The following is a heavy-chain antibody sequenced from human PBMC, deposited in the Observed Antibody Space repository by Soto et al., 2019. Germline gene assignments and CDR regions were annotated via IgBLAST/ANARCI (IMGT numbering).Heavy chain of an antibody. V-gene: IGHV3-21*01. Sequence: XGSLGLGCAASGFTFRSYRMNWVRQAPGKGLEWVSSISSSSSYIYYADSVKGRFTISRDNAKNSLYLQMNSLRAEDTAVYYCARDMYSSSSRQDKWFDPWGQGTLVTVSS. CDR1: GFTFRSYR. CDR3: ARDMYSSSSRQDKWFDP. D-gene: IGHD6-6*01. CDR2: ISSSSSYI. J-gene: IGHJ5*02.